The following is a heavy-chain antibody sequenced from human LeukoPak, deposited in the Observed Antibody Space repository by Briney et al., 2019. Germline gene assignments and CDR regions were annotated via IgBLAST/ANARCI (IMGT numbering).Heavy chain of an antibody. Sequence: ASVKVSCKASGYTFTGYYMHWVRQAPGQGLEWMGWINTNTGNPTYAQGFTGRFVFSLDTSVSTAYLQISSLKAEDTAVYYCAREQQLVPYYYYGMDVWGQGTTVTVSS. J-gene: IGHJ6*02. D-gene: IGHD6-13*01. V-gene: IGHV7-4-1*02. CDR3: AREQQLVPYYYYGMDV. CDR1: GYTFTGYY. CDR2: INTNTGNP.